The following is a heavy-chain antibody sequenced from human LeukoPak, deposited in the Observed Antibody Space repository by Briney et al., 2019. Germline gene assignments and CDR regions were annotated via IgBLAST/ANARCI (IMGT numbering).Heavy chain of an antibody. CDR3: ARALPTSGWLIDY. J-gene: IGHJ4*02. D-gene: IGHD6-19*01. CDR1: GFTFSSYA. V-gene: IGHV3-30*04. CDR2: ISYDGSNK. Sequence: GGSLRLSCTASGFTFSSYAMHWVRQAPGKGLEWVAVISYDGSNKYYADSVKGRFTISRDNSKNTLYLQMNSLRAEDTAVYYCARALPTSGWLIDYWGQGTLVTVSS.